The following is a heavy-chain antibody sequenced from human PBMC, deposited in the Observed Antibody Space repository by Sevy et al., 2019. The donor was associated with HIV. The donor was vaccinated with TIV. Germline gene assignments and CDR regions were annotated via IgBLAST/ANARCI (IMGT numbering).Heavy chain of an antibody. D-gene: IGHD4-17*01. Sequence: GGSLRLSCAASGFTCNSYGMHWVRQAPGKGLEWVADIWYDGSNQYYEDSVKGRFIIPRDNSKNTRYLRMNSLRAEDTALYFCARVDYQYYYYAMDVWGQGTTVTVSS. CDR3: ARVDYQYYYYAMDV. J-gene: IGHJ6*02. CDR2: IWYDGSNQ. V-gene: IGHV3-33*01. CDR1: GFTCNSYG.